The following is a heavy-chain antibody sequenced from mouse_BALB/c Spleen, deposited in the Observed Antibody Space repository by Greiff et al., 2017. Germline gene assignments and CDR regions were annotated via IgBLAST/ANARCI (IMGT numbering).Heavy chain of an antibody. Sequence: DVQLQESGPGLVKPSQSLSLTCTVTGYSITSDYAWNWIRQFPGNKLEWMGYISYSGSTSYNPSLKSRISITRDTSKNQFFLQLNSVTTEDTATYYCARRDYDYDYFDYWGQGTTLTVSS. D-gene: IGHD2-4*01. CDR3: ARRDYDYDYFDY. J-gene: IGHJ2*01. V-gene: IGHV3-2*02. CDR1: GYSITSDYA. CDR2: ISYSGST.